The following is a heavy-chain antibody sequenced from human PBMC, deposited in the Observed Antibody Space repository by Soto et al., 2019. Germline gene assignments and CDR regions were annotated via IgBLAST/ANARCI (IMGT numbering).Heavy chain of an antibody. J-gene: IGHJ4*02. CDR2: VSIGGST. CDR1: GFTFSSYA. Sequence: DVQLLESGGGLVQPEGSLRLSCAASGFTFSSYAMGWVRQGPGKGLEWVAVVSIGGSTHYADSVRGRFPISRDNSKNTLSLKMNSLTAEDTAVYFCAKRRGAGGHFAYWSQGALVTVSS. D-gene: IGHD2-15*01. CDR3: AKRRGAGGHFAY. V-gene: IGHV3-23*01.